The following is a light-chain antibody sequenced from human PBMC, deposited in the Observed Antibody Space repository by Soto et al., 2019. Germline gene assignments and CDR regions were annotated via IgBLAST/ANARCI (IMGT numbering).Light chain of an antibody. J-gene: IGLJ2*01. Sequence: QSVLTQPRLVSGSPGQSVTISCTVSSRDVGGYNFVSWYQQRPGKAPKPMLYDVSKRPSGVPDRFSGSKSGNTASLTISGLQAEDEADYYCCSHAGTYVVFGGGTKLTVL. CDR3: CSHAGTYVV. CDR1: SRDVGGYNF. V-gene: IGLV2-11*01. CDR2: DVS.